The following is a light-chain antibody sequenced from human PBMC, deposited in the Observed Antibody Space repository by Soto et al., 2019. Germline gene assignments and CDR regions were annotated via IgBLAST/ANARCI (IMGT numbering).Light chain of an antibody. CDR2: KAS. J-gene: IGKJ1*01. V-gene: IGKV1-5*03. CDR3: QQYGGSRT. Sequence: DIQMTQSPSTLSGSVGDRVTITCRASQTISSWLAWYQQKPGKAPKLLIYKASTLKSGVPSRFSGSGSGTEFTLTISSLQPDDFAVYYCQQYGGSRTFGQGTKV. CDR1: QTISSW.